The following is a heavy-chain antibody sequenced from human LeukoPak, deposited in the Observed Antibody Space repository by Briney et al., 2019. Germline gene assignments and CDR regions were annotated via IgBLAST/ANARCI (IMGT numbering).Heavy chain of an antibody. CDR1: GGSISSYY. V-gene: IGHV4-39*07. Sequence: SETLSLTCTVSGGSISSYYWGWIRQPPGKGLEWIGSIYYSGSSYYNPSLKSRVTISVDTSKNQFSLKLSSVTAADTAVYYCARDNSGYDLSFDYWGQGTLVTVSS. D-gene: IGHD5-12*01. J-gene: IGHJ4*02. CDR3: ARDNSGYDLSFDY. CDR2: IYYSGSS.